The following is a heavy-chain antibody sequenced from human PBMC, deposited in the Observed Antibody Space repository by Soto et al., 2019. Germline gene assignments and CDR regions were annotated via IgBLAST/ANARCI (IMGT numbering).Heavy chain of an antibody. CDR3: ARGSQLLSSYDY. V-gene: IGHV3-21*01. CDR2: ISSSSSYI. D-gene: IGHD2-2*01. Sequence: EVQLVESGGGLVKPGGSLRLSCAASGFTFSSYSMNWVRQAPGKGLEWVSSISSSSSYIYYADSVKGRFTISRDNAKNSLYLKMNSLRAEDTAVYYCARGSQLLSSYDYWGQGTLVTVSS. CDR1: GFTFSSYS. J-gene: IGHJ4*02.